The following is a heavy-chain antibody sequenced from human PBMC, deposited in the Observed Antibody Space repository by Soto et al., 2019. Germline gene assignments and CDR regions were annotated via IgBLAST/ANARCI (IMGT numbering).Heavy chain of an antibody. V-gene: IGHV3-30*18. D-gene: IGHD3-10*01. CDR2: ISYDGSNK. CDR3: AKGGSYKNYYYGMDV. Sequence: PGGSLRLSCAASGFTFSSYGMHWVRQAPGKGLEWVAVISYDGSNKYYADSVKGRFTISRDNSKNTLYLQMNSLRAEDTAVYYCAKGGSYKNYYYGMDVWGQGTTVTVSS. J-gene: IGHJ6*02. CDR1: GFTFSSYG.